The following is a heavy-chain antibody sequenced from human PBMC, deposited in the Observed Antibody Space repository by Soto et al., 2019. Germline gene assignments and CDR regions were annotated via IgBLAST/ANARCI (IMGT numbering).Heavy chain of an antibody. V-gene: IGHV1-18*03. D-gene: IGHD2-2*01. J-gene: IGHJ4*02. CDR1: GYTFTSYG. CDR3: ARAIVVVPDARKSFDY. Sequence: GASVKVSCKASGYTFTSYGISWVRQAPGHGLEWMGWISAYNGNTNYAQKLQGRVTMTTDTSTRTAYMELSSLRSDDMVVFYCARAIVVVPDARKSFDYWGQGTLVTVSS. CDR2: ISAYNGNT.